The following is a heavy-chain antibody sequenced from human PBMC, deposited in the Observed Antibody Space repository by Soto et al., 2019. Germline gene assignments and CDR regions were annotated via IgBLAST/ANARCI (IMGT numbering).Heavy chain of an antibody. Sequence: SQTLSRTCAISGDSISSNISAWSWIRQSPSRGLEWLGRTYYRSKWYNDYAVSVKSRITINPDTSKNQFSLQLNSVTPEDTAVYYCARESPYNWNLGYYYGMDVWGQGTTVTVSS. V-gene: IGHV6-1*01. J-gene: IGHJ6*02. CDR1: GDSISSNISA. CDR3: ARESPYNWNLGYYYGMDV. D-gene: IGHD1-20*01. CDR2: TYYRSKWYN.